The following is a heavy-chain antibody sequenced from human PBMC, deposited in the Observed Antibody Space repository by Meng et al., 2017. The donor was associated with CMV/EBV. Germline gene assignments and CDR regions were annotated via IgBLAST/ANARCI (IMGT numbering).Heavy chain of an antibody. Sequence: GESLKISCAASGFTVSSNYMSWVRQAPGKGLEWVSVIYSGGSTYYADSVKGRFTISRDNSKNTLYLQMNSLRAEDMAVYYCATAYCSSTSCYPWGQGTLVTVSS. J-gene: IGHJ5*02. V-gene: IGHV3-53*01. CDR1: GFTVSSNY. CDR2: IYSGGST. D-gene: IGHD2-2*01. CDR3: ATAYCSSTSCYP.